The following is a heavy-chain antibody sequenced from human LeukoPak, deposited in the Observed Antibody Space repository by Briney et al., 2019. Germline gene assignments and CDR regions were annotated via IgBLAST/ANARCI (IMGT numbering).Heavy chain of an antibody. CDR2: MNPNSGHT. V-gene: IGHV1-8*01. CDR1: GYTFTSYD. CDR3: AKVGVTKNDAFDI. D-gene: IGHD1-26*01. Sequence: ASVKVSCKASGYTFTSYDINWVRQATGQGLEWMGWMNPNSGHTGYAQKFQGRVTMTEDTSTDTAYMELSSLRSADTAVYYCAKVGVTKNDAFDIWGQGTMVTVSS. J-gene: IGHJ3*02.